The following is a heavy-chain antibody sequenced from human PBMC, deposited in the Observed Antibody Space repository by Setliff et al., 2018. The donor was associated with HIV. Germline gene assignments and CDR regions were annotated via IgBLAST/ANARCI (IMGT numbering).Heavy chain of an antibody. CDR3: ASARIPTGGTSTSLDF. CDR1: GFTFSTFA. D-gene: IGHD1-1*01. Sequence: GGSLRLSCVASGFTFSTFAMYWVRQAPAKGLEWVSAISYDGKTTHYADSVMGRFTVSRDNSKNTLYLQMNSLTAEDTAVYYCASARIPTGGTSTSLDFWGQGALVTV. J-gene: IGHJ4*02. CDR2: ISYDGKTT. V-gene: IGHV3-30*04.